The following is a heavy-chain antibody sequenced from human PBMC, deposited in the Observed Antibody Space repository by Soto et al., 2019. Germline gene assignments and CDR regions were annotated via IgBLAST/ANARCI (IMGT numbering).Heavy chain of an antibody. V-gene: IGHV3-33*01. CDR3: ARDKITRTPYGMDV. Sequence: WGSLRLSCAASGFTFSSYGMHWVRQAPGKGLEWVAVIWYDGSNKYYADSVKGRFTISRDNSKNTLYLQMNSLRAEDTAVYYCARDKITRTPYGMDVWGQGTTVTVSS. CDR2: IWYDGSNK. CDR1: GFTFSSYG. J-gene: IGHJ6*02. D-gene: IGHD1-20*01.